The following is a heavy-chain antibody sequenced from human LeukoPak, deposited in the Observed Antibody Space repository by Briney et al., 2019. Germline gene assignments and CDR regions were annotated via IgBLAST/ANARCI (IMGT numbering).Heavy chain of an antibody. CDR3: AREVRGYSYGYRPTELYWYIDV. Sequence: SETLSLTCTVSGVSISSSNSYWGWIRQPPGKGLEWIGSIYYSGNTYYNASLKSQVSISIDTSKNQFSLRLTSVTAADTAVYYCAREVRGYSYGYRPTELYWYIDVWGRGTLVTVSS. CDR1: GVSISSSNSY. J-gene: IGHJ2*01. CDR2: IYYSGNT. D-gene: IGHD5-18*01. V-gene: IGHV4-39*02.